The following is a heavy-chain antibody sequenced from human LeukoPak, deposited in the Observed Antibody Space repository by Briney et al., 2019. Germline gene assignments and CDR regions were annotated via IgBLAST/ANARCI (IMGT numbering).Heavy chain of an antibody. D-gene: IGHD3-22*01. CDR1: GGSFSGDY. Sequence: SETLSLTCAVYGGSFSGDYWSWFRHPPGKGLEWIGEINHSGSINYSPSLKSRVTISIDTSKNQFSLKLSSVTAADTAVYYCARGNYDSSGYYYPVDYWGQGTLVTVSS. CDR3: ARGNYDSSGYYYPVDY. V-gene: IGHV4-34*01. J-gene: IGHJ4*02. CDR2: INHSGSI.